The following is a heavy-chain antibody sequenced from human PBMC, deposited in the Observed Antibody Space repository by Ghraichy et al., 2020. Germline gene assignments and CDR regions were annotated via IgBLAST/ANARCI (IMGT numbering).Heavy chain of an antibody. Sequence: GKSLNISCAVSGFTVNSNYMSWVRQAPGKGLEWVAVIYSGDTTRYADFVKGRFTIFRDTSKNTVYLQMNSLGEEDTVVYYCAREPFDYWGQGTHLTVSS. CDR3: AREPFDY. CDR1: GFTVNSNY. J-gene: IGHJ4*02. CDR2: IYSGDTT. V-gene: IGHV3-53*01.